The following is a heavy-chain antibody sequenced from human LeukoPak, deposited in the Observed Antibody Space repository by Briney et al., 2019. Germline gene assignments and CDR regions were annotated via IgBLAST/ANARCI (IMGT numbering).Heavy chain of an antibody. CDR2: INPNSGGT. Sequence: ASMKVSCKASGYTFTGYYMHWVRQAPGQGLEWMGWINPNSGGTNYAQKFQGRVTMTRDTSISTAYMELSRLRSDDTAVYYCASDSSSWSYYYYMDVWGKGTTVTVSS. CDR1: GYTFTGYY. D-gene: IGHD6-13*01. CDR3: ASDSSSWSYYYYMDV. V-gene: IGHV1-2*02. J-gene: IGHJ6*03.